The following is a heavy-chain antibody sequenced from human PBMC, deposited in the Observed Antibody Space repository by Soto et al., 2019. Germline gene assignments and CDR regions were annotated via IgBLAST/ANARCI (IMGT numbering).Heavy chain of an antibody. V-gene: IGHV4-34*01. J-gene: IGHJ4*02. CDR2: ITHSGST. CDR1: GGSFSGYY. D-gene: IGHD3-3*01. CDR3: ARGHRSDITIFGVVITPPFDY. Sequence: PSETLSLTCAVYGGSFSGYYWSWIRQPPGKGLEWIGEITHSGSTNYNPSLKSRVTISVDTSKNQFALKLSSVTAADTAVYYCARGHRSDITIFGVVITPPFDYWGQGTLVTVS.